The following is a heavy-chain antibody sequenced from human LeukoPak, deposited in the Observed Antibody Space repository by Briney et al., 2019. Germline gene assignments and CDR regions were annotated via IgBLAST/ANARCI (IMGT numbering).Heavy chain of an antibody. J-gene: IGHJ4*02. CDR3: VKDDPVLHF. Sequence: PGGSLRLSCSASGLTFSTCAMQWVRQAPGRGLEWLTLIRPDGGKKFYSDSVKGRFTVSRDNFKNMLYLEMNSLRSEDTAVYYCVKDDPVLHFWGQGTLVSVSS. CDR2: IRPDGGKK. V-gene: IGHV3-30*02. CDR1: GLTFSTCA.